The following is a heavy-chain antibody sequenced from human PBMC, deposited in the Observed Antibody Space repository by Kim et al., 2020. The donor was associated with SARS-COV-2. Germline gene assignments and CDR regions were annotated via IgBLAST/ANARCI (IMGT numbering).Heavy chain of an antibody. V-gene: IGHV4-39*01. D-gene: IGHD3-3*01. Sequence: SETLSLTCTVSGGSISSSSYYWGWIRQPPGKGLEWIGSIYYSGSTYYNPYLKSRLPISVDTSKNQFSRNLRAVTAGDPAECYCAHRLWSGYFDYWGQGT. CDR2: IYYSGST. CDR1: GGSISSSSYY. CDR3: AHRLWSGYFDY. J-gene: IGHJ4*02.